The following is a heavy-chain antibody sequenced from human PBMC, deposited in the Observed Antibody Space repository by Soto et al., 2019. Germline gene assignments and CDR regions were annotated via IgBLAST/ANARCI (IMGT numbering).Heavy chain of an antibody. D-gene: IGHD2-2*01. CDR3: ARHGSMPYYYCGRDV. V-gene: IGHV1-18*01. CDR1: GYTFTGSG. Sequence: QVQLVQSGVEVKKPGASVKVSCKASGYTFTGSGISWVRQAPGQGLEWMGWISGYNGNTNYAQMSQGRVTMTTDTSTRTAYLEVGNLRSYDTAVYYCARHGSMPYYYCGRDVWGQGTTVTVSS. J-gene: IGHJ6*02. CDR2: ISGYNGNT.